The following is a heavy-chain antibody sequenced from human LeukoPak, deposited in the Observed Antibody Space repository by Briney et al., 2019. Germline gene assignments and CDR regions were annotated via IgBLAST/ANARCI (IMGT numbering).Heavy chain of an antibody. Sequence: GGSLRLSCAASGFTFSSYWMSWVRQAPGKGLEWVANIKQDGSAEVYVDSVKGRFTISRDNANNSLFLQMNTLRAEDTAVYYCARDPYSSTWSYAMDVWGQGTTVTVSS. CDR1: GFTFSSYW. J-gene: IGHJ6*02. D-gene: IGHD6-6*01. CDR3: ARDPYSSTWSYAMDV. CDR2: IKQDGSAE. V-gene: IGHV3-7*05.